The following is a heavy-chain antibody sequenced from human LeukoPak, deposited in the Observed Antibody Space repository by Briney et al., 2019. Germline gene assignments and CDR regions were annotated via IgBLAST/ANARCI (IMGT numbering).Heavy chain of an antibody. D-gene: IGHD3-10*01. CDR3: ARESRTDYYGDY. Sequence: GRSLRLSCAASGFTFYDYAMHWVRQAPGKGLEWVPGISWNSGSIGYADSVKGRFTMSRDNAKNTLYLQMNSLRAEDTAVYYCARESRTDYYGDYWGQGTLVTVSS. CDR1: GFTFYDYA. J-gene: IGHJ4*02. V-gene: IGHV3-9*01. CDR2: ISWNSGSI.